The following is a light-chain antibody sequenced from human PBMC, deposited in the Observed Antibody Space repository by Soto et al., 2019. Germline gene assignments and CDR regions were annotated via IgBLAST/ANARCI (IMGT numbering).Light chain of an antibody. Sequence: QSVLTQSSSASASLGSSVKLTCTLSSGHSSYIIAWHQQQPGKAPRYLMKLEGSGSYNKGSGVPDRFSGSSSGADRYLTISHLQFEDEADYYCETWDSNTLWVFGGGTKLTVL. CDR3: ETWDSNTLWV. CDR2: LEGSGSY. V-gene: IGLV4-60*02. CDR1: SGHSSYI. J-gene: IGLJ3*02.